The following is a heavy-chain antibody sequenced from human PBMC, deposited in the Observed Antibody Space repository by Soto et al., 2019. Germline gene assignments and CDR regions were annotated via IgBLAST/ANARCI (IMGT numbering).Heavy chain of an antibody. Sequence: GASVKVSCKASGYTFTSYGISWVRQAPGQGLEWMGWISAYNGNTNYAQKLQGRVTVTTDTSTSTAYMELRSLRSDDTAVYYCARDSLSGSYYYGMDVWGQGTTVTV. V-gene: IGHV1-18*01. J-gene: IGHJ6*02. CDR3: ARDSLSGSYYYGMDV. CDR2: ISAYNGNT. D-gene: IGHD1-26*01. CDR1: GYTFTSYG.